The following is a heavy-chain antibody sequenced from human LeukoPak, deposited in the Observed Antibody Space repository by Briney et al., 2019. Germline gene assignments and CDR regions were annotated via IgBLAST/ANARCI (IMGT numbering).Heavy chain of an antibody. V-gene: IGHV3-30*07. CDR3: AKEYDIVVVPAAPLRAFDI. D-gene: IGHD2-2*01. CDR1: GFTFSSYA. Sequence: GGSLRLSCAASGFTFSSYAMHWVRQAPGKGLEWVAVISYDGSNKYYADSVKGRFTISRDNSKNTLCLQMNSLRAEDTAVYYCAKEYDIVVVPAAPLRAFDIWGQGTMVTVSS. J-gene: IGHJ3*02. CDR2: ISYDGSNK.